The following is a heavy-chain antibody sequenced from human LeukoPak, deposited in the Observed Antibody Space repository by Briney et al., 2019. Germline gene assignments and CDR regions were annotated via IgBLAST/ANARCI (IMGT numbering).Heavy chain of an antibody. CDR2: IYSSGTT. D-gene: IGHD6-19*01. Sequence: SETLSLTCTVSGGSISSYYWSWLRQPAGRGLEWIGRIYSSGTTNYNPSLRSRVTMSVDTSKNQFSLKLSSVTAADTAVYYCARGSSGWFSIDYWGQGALVTVSS. V-gene: IGHV4-4*07. CDR3: ARGSSGWFSIDY. J-gene: IGHJ4*02. CDR1: GGSISSYY.